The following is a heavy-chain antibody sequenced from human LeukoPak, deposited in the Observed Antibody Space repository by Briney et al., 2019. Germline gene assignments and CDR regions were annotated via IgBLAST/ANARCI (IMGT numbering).Heavy chain of an antibody. D-gene: IGHD2-2*01. CDR1: GFTFSSYS. CDR2: ISSSSSYI. Sequence: PGASLRLSCAASGFTFSSYSMNWVRQAPGKGLEWVSSISSSSSYIYYADSVKGRFTISRDNAKNSLYLQMNSLRAEDTAVYYCARVRGYCSSTSCYEGWFDAFDIWGQGTMVTVSS. CDR3: ARVRGYCSSTSCYEGWFDAFDI. V-gene: IGHV3-21*01. J-gene: IGHJ3*02.